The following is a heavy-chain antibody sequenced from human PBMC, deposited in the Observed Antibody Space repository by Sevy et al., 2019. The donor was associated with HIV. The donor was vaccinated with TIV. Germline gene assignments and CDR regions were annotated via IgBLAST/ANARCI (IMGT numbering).Heavy chain of an antibody. V-gene: IGHV1-2*06. CDR3: ARDEGIRLMTVINA. CDR2: INPNSGGT. CDR1: GYTFTGYY. Sequence: ASVKVSCKASGYTFTGYYMHWVRQAPGQGLEWMGRINPNSGGTNYAQKFQGRVTMTRDTSISTAYMELSRLRADDTAVYYCARDEGIRLMTVINAWGQGTLVTVSS. D-gene: IGHD3-10*01. J-gene: IGHJ5*02.